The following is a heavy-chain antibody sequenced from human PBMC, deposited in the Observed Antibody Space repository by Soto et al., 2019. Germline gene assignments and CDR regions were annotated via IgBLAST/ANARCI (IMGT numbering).Heavy chain of an antibody. CDR2: IRSRTGST. Sequence: QVQLVESGGGLVKPGGSLRLSCAASGFRFSDYYMSWVRQAPGKGLEWVSSIRSRTGSTNYADSVQGRFTISRDNGKNSLLLQVNSIRAEDTAVYFCAREGVGGYSGSGAPFDFWGQGTLVTVSS. V-gene: IGHV3-11*05. CDR3: AREGVGGYSGSGAPFDF. D-gene: IGHD5-12*01. J-gene: IGHJ4*02. CDR1: GFRFSDYY.